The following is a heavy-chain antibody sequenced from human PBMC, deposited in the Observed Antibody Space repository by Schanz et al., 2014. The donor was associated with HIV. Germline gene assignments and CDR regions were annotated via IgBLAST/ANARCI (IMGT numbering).Heavy chain of an antibody. CDR1: GYTFINYD. CDR3: ARGPKWEGLMDV. CDR2: MNPSTGNS. J-gene: IGHJ6*02. V-gene: IGHV1-8*01. Sequence: ARLVQSGAEVKRPGASVTVSCTAAGYTFINYDIHWVRQASGLGLEWMGWMNPSTGNSGYAQMFQVRVTMTRDTSISTAYLEVDSLKSEDTAVYYCARGPKWEGLMDVWGQGTTVIVSS. D-gene: IGHD1-26*01.